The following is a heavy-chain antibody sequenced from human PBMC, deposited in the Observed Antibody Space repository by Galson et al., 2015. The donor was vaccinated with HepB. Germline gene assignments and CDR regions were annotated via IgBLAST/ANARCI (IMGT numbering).Heavy chain of an antibody. J-gene: IGHJ6*02. Sequence: SLRLSCAASGFTFSSYGMHWVRQAPGKGLEWVAVISYDGSNKYYADSVKGRFTISRDNSKNTLYLQMNSLRAEDTAVYYCANAPYPNYDFWSGYYPLIYYGMDVWGQGTTVTVSS. CDR2: ISYDGSNK. V-gene: IGHV3-30*18. D-gene: IGHD3-3*01. CDR1: GFTFSSYG. CDR3: ANAPYPNYDFWSGYYPLIYYGMDV.